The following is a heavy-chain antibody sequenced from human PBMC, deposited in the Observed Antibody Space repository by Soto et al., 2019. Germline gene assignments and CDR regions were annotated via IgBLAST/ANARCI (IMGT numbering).Heavy chain of an antibody. V-gene: IGHV4-31*03. CDR3: ARMLAAAGLDS. Sequence: SLTCTVSGGSISSSGYYWTWIRQHPGKGLEWIGYIYYSGSPYYNPSLKSRVTISVDTSKNQFSLKLTSVTAADTAVYYCARMLAAAGLDSWGQGTLVTVSS. CDR1: GGSISSSGYY. J-gene: IGHJ4*02. CDR2: IYYSGSP. D-gene: IGHD6-13*01.